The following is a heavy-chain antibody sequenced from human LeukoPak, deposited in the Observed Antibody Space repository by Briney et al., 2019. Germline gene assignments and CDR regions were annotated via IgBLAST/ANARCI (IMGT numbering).Heavy chain of an antibody. D-gene: IGHD6-6*01. Sequence: EWXGDIYNSGSTNYNPSLKSRVTLSLDTSKNQLSLKLSSVNAADTAVYYCARVHWGSSSLYNYYYMDVWGKGTTVTVSS. J-gene: IGHJ6*03. CDR3: ARVHWGSSSLYNYYYMDV. CDR2: IYNSGST. V-gene: IGHV4-59*01.